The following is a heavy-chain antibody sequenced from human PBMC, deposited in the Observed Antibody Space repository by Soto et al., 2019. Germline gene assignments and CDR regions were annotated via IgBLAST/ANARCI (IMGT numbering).Heavy chain of an antibody. CDR1: GGSISTSKW. D-gene: IGHD1-1*01. J-gene: IGHJ4*02. CDR3: ARTSTSGTRCDY. V-gene: IGHV4-4*02. CDR2: VYHSGST. Sequence: QVQLQESGPGLVKPSGTLSLTCAVSGGSISTSKWWSWVRQPRGKGLEWIGEVYHSGSTNYNPSFKRRIAMSVDKSKNQFSIKLNSVTAADTALYYCARTSTSGTRCDYWGQGSLVTVSS.